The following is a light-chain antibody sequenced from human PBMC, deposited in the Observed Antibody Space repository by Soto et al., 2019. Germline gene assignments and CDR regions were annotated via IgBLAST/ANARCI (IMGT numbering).Light chain of an antibody. CDR2: GAS. Sequence: EIVMTQSLATLSVSPGERATLSCRASQSVSSNLAWYQQKPGQAPRLLIYGASTRATGIPARFSGSGSGTEFTLTISSLQSEDFAVYYCQQYNNWPRWTVGQGTKVDIK. J-gene: IGKJ1*01. V-gene: IGKV3-15*01. CDR3: QQYNNWPRWT. CDR1: QSVSSN.